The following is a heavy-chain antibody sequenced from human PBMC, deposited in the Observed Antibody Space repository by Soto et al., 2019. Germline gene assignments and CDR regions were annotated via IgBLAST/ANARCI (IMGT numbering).Heavy chain of an antibody. D-gene: IGHD6-6*01. J-gene: IGHJ5*02. CDR1: GFSFTGYY. CDR2: IKAHSGGT. CDR3: AKDLTRQLAYWLDP. V-gene: IGHV1-2*02. Sequence: ASVKGSCKASGFSFTGYYIHWLRHAPGQGLEWMGWIKAHSGGTEYAQKFQGRVTLTRDTSIATAYLTLTSLTADDTALYYCAKDLTRQLAYWLDPWGQGTQVTVSS.